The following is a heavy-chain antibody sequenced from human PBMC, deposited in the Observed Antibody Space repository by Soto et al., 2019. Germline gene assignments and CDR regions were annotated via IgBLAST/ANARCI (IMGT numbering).Heavy chain of an antibody. CDR3: ARGGYYYDSSGYSFDI. J-gene: IGHJ3*02. CDR1: GGSISSGGYS. CDR2: IYHSGST. D-gene: IGHD3-22*01. Sequence: QLQLQESGSGLVKPSQTLSLTCAVSGGSISSGGYSWSWIRQPPGKGLEWIGYIYHSGSTYYNPSLKSRVTISVDRSKNQFSLKLSSVTAADTAVYYCARGGYYYDSSGYSFDIWGQGTMVTVSS. V-gene: IGHV4-30-2*01.